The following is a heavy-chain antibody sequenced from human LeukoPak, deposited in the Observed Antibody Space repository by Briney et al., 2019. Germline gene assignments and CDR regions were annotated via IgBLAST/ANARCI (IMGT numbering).Heavy chain of an antibody. V-gene: IGHV3-23*01. J-gene: IGHJ4*02. Sequence: PGGSLRLSCAAFGLTFSSYSMSWVRQAPGKGLFWVSGISASGSGTYYADSVKGRFTISRDNSKNTLYLQMNSLRAEDTAVYYCAKDAAGPEYWGQGTLVTVSS. CDR1: GLTFSSYS. CDR2: ISASGSGT. CDR3: AKDAAGPEY. D-gene: IGHD6-13*01.